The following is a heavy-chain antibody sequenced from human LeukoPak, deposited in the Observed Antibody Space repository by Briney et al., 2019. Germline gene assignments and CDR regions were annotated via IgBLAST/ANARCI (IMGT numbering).Heavy chain of an antibody. CDR3: ARGGDFLTGYYYFEY. D-gene: IGHD3-9*01. J-gene: IGHJ4*02. CDR1: GGSFNDYF. CDR2: INQSGGA. V-gene: IGHV4-34*01. Sequence: SETLSLSCAVSGGSFNDYFWRWIRQAPGKGLEWIGEINQSGGANYNPSLKSRVTISIDTSRNQFSLKVNSMTAADTAVYYCARGGDFLTGYYYFEYWGQGSLVTVSA.